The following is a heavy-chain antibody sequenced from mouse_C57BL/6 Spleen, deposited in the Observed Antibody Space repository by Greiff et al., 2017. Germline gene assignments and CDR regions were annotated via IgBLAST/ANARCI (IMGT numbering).Heavy chain of an antibody. J-gene: IGHJ2*01. V-gene: IGHV2-2*01. CDR1: GFSLTSYG. CDR3: ARDYGSSYNYDYDGYYFDY. D-gene: IGHD1-1*01. Sequence: QVQLQQSGPGLVQPSQSLSITCTVSGFSLTSYGVHWVRQSPGKGLEWLGVIWSGGSTDYNAAFISRLSISKDNSTGQVFLKMHSLQADDTAIYYWARDYGSSYNYDYDGYYFDYWGQGTTLTVSS. CDR2: IWSGGST.